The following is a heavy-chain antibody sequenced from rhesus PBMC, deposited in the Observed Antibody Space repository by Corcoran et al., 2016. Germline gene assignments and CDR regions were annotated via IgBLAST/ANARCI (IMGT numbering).Heavy chain of an antibody. J-gene: IGHJ4*01. CDR2: INPNNGNT. CDR1: GYTFTDYY. D-gene: IGHD6-25*01. Sequence: QVQLVQSGAEVKKPGSSVKVSCKASGYTFTDYYMYWVRQDPRQGLEWIGWINPNNGNTKVAQKFQGRVTMTRDTSTSTDYMELSSLRSEDTAVYYCAREGSGSWNPYFDYWGQGVLVAVSS. CDR3: AREGSGSWNPYFDY. V-gene: IGHV1S2*01.